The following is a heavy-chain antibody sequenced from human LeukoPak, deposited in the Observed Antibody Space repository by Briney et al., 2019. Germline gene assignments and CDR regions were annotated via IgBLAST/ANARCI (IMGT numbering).Heavy chain of an antibody. D-gene: IGHD3-3*01. J-gene: IGHJ6*02. V-gene: IGHV1-8*01. Sequence: ASVKVSCKASGYTFTSYDINWVRQATGQGLEWMGWMNPNSGNTGYAQKFQGRVTMTRNTSISTAYMELSSLRSEDTAVYYCASSQYYDFWSGCLSCGIDVWGQGTTVTVSS. CDR3: ASSQYYDFWSGCLSCGIDV. CDR1: GYTFTSYD. CDR2: MNPNSGNT.